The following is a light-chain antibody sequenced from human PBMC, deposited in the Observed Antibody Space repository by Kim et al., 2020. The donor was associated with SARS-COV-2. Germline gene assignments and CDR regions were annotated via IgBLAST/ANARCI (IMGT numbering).Light chain of an antibody. CDR3: QQYNSYSRT. J-gene: IGKJ1*01. V-gene: IGKV1-5*03. CDR2: RAS. CDR1: LRISTW. Sequence: DIQMTQSPSTLSASVGDRVNITCRASLRISTWLAWYQQKPGKAPKLLIYRASTLQSGVPSRFSGSGSGTDFTLTISSLQPDDFATYYCQQYNSYSRTFGRGTKVDIK.